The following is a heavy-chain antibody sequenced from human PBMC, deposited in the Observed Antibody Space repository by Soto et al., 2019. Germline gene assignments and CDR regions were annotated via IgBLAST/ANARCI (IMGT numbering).Heavy chain of an antibody. CDR3: ARHTSQYYDFGSGWAIWFDP. D-gene: IGHD3-3*01. Sequence: SETLSLTCTVSGGSISSGGYYWSWIRQHPGKGLEWIGYIYYSGSTYYNPSLKSRVTISVDTSKNQSSLKLSYVTPADTALYYCARHTSQYYDFGSGWAIWFDPWGQGTLVSASS. CDR1: GGSISSGGYY. J-gene: IGHJ5*02. CDR2: IYYSGST. V-gene: IGHV4-31*03.